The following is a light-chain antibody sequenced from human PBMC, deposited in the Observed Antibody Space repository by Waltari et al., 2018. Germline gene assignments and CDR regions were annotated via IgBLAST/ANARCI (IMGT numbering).Light chain of an antibody. CDR2: DNR. J-gene: IGLJ2*01. Sequence: QSVLTQPPSVSGAPGQRVTISCTGSRSNIGAGYDVHWYQQLPGTAPKLLIYDNRSRPSGGPDRFSGSKSGTSASLAITWLQAEDEAAYYCQSFDNSLSGVVFGGGTKLTVL. V-gene: IGLV1-40*01. CDR3: QSFDNSLSGVV. CDR1: RSNIGAGYD.